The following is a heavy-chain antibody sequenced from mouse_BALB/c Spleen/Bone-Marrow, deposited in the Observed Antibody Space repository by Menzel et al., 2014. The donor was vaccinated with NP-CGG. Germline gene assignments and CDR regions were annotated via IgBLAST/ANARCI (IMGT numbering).Heavy chain of an antibody. CDR2: IRNKANGYTT. Sequence: EVMLVESGGGLVQPGGSLRLSCATSGFTFTDYYMSWVRQPPGKALEWLGFIRNKANGYTTEYSASVKGRFTISRDNSQSILCLQMNTLRAEDSATYYCARFFIWGVDYWGQGAPLSVSP. D-gene: IGHD1-1*01. J-gene: IGHJ2*01. CDR3: ARFFIWGVDY. V-gene: IGHV7-3*02. CDR1: GFTFTDYY.